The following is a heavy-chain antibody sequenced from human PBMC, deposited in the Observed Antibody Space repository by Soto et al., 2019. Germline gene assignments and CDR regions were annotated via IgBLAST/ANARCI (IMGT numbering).Heavy chain of an antibody. CDR1: GGTFSSYA. J-gene: IGHJ5*02. V-gene: IGHV1-69*13. CDR2: IIPIFGTA. D-gene: IGHD2-15*01. Sequence: ASVKVSCKASGGTFSSYAISWVRHAPGQGLEWMGGIIPIFGTANYAQKFQGRVTITADESTSTAYMELSSLRSEDTAVYYCARWAGYCSGGSCYRGGNWFDPWGQGTLVTVSS. CDR3: ARWAGYCSGGSCYRGGNWFDP.